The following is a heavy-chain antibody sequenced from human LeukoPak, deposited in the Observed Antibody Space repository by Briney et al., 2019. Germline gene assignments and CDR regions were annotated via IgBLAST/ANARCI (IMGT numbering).Heavy chain of an antibody. V-gene: IGHV3-30-3*01. CDR3: ARWGYCSSTSCFTDAFDI. D-gene: IGHD2-2*02. J-gene: IGHJ3*02. CDR1: GFTFSSYA. Sequence: PGRSLRLSCAASGFTFSSYAMHWVRQAPGKGLEWVAVISYDGSNKYYADSVKGRFTISRDNSKNTLYLQMNSLRAEDTAVYYCARWGYCSSTSCFTDAFDIWGQGTMVTVSS. CDR2: ISYDGSNK.